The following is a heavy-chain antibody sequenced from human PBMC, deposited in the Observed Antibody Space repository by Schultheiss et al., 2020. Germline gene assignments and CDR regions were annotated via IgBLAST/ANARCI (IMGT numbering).Heavy chain of an antibody. CDR2: IYYSGST. J-gene: IGHJ4*02. D-gene: IGHD3-16*01. V-gene: IGHV4-31*03. CDR1: GGSISSGGYY. CDR3: ASGFWGSYNY. Sequence: SETLSLTCTVSGGSISSGGYYWSWIRQHPGKGLEWIGYIYYSGSTYYNPSLKSRVTISVDTSKNQFSLKLSSVTAADTAVYYCASGFWGSYNYWGQGTLVTVSS.